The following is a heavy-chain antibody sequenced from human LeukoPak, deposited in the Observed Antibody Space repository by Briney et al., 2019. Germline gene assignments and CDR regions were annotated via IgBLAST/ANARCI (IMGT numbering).Heavy chain of an antibody. CDR1: ADSISRRGYY. Sequence: PSETLSLTCSVSADSISRRGYYWSWIRQRPGMGLEWMGYIYYNGRSGNTYYNLALKSRVTMSIDTGEKHFPLRLTSVTAADTAVYYCANSLPTVSTRNYFDYWGQGTLVIVSS. CDR3: ANSLPTVSTRNYFDY. J-gene: IGHJ4*02. V-gene: IGHV4-31*03. CDR2: IYYNGRSGNT. D-gene: IGHD5/OR15-5a*01.